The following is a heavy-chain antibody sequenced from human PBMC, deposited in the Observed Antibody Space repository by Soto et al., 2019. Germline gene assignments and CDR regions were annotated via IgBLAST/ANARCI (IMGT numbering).Heavy chain of an antibody. CDR2: ISYDGSNK. D-gene: IGHD3-22*01. V-gene: IGHV3-30*18. CDR1: GFTFSSYC. CDR3: AKTSYYYDSRRGPFDI. J-gene: IGHJ3*02. Sequence: GGAPILSCAASGFTFSSYCIHWVRPAPGKGLEWVAVISYDGSNKYYADSVKGRFTISRDNSKNTLYLQMNSLRAEDTAVYYCAKTSYYYDSRRGPFDIWGQGTMVTVSS.